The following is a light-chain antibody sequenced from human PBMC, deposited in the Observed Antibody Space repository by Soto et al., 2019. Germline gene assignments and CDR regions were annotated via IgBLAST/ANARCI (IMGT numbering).Light chain of an antibody. V-gene: IGLV2-14*01. Sequence: QSALTQPASVSGSPGQSITISCNGTSSDVGGYNYVSWYQQHPGKPPKLMIYDVSNRPSGVSNRFSGSKSGNTASLTISGLQAEDEADYYCSSYTSSRKVIFGGGTKLTVL. CDR2: DVS. CDR1: SSDVGGYNY. J-gene: IGLJ2*01. CDR3: SSYTSSRKVI.